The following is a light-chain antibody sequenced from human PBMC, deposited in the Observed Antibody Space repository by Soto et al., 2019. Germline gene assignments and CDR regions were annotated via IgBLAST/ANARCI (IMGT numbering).Light chain of an antibody. J-gene: IGLJ2*01. V-gene: IGLV2-14*01. CDR2: GVS. CDR3: SSYTTTSTLA. Sequence: QSALTQPASVSGSPGQSITISCTGTSSDIGAYDYVSWYQQHPGKAPQLMIYGVSTRPSGVSNRFSGSKSGNTASLTISGLQAEDEGDYYCSSYTTTSTLAFGGGTKLTVL. CDR1: SSDIGAYDY.